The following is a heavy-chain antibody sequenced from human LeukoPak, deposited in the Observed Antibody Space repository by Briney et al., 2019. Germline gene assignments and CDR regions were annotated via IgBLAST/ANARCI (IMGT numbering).Heavy chain of an antibody. J-gene: IGHJ3*02. CDR3: AHSRRTYYDFWSGYSTGLGAFDI. Sequence: SGPTLVKPTQTLTLTCTFSGFSLSTSGVGVGWIRQPPGKALEWLALIYWDDDKRYSPSLKSRLTITKDTSKNQVVLTMTNMDPVDTATYYCAHSRRTYYDFWSGYSTGLGAFDIWGQGTMVTVSS. CDR2: IYWDDDK. V-gene: IGHV2-5*02. CDR1: GFSLSTSGVG. D-gene: IGHD3-3*01.